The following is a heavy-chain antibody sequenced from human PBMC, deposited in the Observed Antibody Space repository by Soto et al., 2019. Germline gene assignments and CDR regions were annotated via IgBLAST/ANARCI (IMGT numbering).Heavy chain of an antibody. J-gene: IGHJ4*02. CDR3: ARLRSGWSIDY. D-gene: IGHD6-19*01. V-gene: IGHV3-7*03. CDR2: VNEDGSEK. Sequence: GGSLRLSCAASGFSFSGNWMTWVRQAPGKGLEWVANVNEDGSEKNYVDSVKGRFTISRDNAKNSLYLQVNSLTAADTAVYYCARLRSGWSIDYWGQGALVTVSS. CDR1: GFSFSGNW.